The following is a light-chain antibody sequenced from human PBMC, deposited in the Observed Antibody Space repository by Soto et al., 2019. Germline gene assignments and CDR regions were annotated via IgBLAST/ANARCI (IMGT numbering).Light chain of an antibody. CDR1: SSDVGGYNY. V-gene: IGLV2-14*01. Sequence: QLVLTQPASVSGSPGQSITISCTGTSSDVGGYNYVSWYQQHPGKAPKLMIYEVSNRPSGVSNRFSGSKSGNTASLTNSGLQAEDEADYYCSSYTSSSTLVFGGGTKLTVL. J-gene: IGLJ2*01. CDR3: SSYTSSSTLV. CDR2: EVS.